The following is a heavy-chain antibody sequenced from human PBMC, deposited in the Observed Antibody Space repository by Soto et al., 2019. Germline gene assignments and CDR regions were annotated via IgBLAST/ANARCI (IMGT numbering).Heavy chain of an antibody. Sequence: SETLSLTCTLSGCSISSADYYWIWMRQPPGKGLDWIGYIYHSGSTYYNPSLKSRVTISVDRSKNQFSLKLSSVTAADTAVYYCARGVPVRFDYWGQGTLVTVSS. D-gene: IGHD4-17*01. CDR2: IYHSGST. V-gene: IGHV4-30-2*01. J-gene: IGHJ4*02. CDR3: ARGVPVRFDY. CDR1: GCSISSADYY.